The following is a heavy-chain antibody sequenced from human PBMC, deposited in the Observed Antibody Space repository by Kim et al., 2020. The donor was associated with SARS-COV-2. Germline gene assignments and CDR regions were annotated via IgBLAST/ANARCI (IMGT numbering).Heavy chain of an antibody. CDR1: GFTFSSYS. V-gene: IGHV3-21*01. CDR3: ARSPMVATNHYYYYYGMDV. D-gene: IGHD5-12*01. CDR2: ISSSSSYI. J-gene: IGHJ6*02. Sequence: RGSLRLSCAASGFTFSSYSMNWVRQAPGKGLEWVSSISSSSSYIYYADSVKGRFTISRDNAKNSLYLQMNSLRAEDTAVYYCARSPMVATNHYYYYYGMDVWGQGTTVTVSS.